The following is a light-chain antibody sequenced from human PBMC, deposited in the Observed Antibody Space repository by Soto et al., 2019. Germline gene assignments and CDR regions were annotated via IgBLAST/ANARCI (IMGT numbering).Light chain of an antibody. V-gene: IGLV2-8*01. CDR2: DVS. CDR1: SNDVGGYNY. Sequence: QSALTQPPSASGSPGQSVTISCTGTSNDVGGYNYVSWYQQHPGKAPKLMIYDVSKRPSGVPDRFSGSKSGNTASLTVSGLQAEDEADYYCSSYAGSNNPYVFGAGTKLTVL. J-gene: IGLJ1*01. CDR3: SSYAGSNNPYV.